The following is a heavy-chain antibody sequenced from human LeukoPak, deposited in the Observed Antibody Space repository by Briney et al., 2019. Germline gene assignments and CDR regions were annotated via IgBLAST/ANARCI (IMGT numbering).Heavy chain of an antibody. D-gene: IGHD3-3*01. CDR1: DGSISSSSYY. Sequence: SETLSLTCTVSDGSISSSSYYWGWIRQPPGKGLEWIGSIYYSGSTYYNPSLKSRVTISVDTSKNQFSLKLSSVTAADTAVYYCARDQGPRYDFWSGYTNLYYYYYMDVWGKGTTVTVSS. V-gene: IGHV4-39*07. CDR3: ARDQGPRYDFWSGYTNLYYYYYMDV. J-gene: IGHJ6*03. CDR2: IYYSGST.